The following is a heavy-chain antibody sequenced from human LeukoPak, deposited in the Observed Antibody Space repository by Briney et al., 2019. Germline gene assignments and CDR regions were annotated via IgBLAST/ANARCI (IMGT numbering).Heavy chain of an antibody. D-gene: IGHD1-26*01. CDR3: AKSGSWYYFDY. CDR2: IWYDGSNK. CDR1: GFTFSSYG. J-gene: IGHJ4*02. Sequence: PGGSLRLSCAASGFTFSSYGMHWVRQAPGKGLEGVAVIWYDGSNKYYADSVKGRFTISRDNSKNTLYLQMNSLRAEDTAVYYCAKSGSWYYFDYWGQGTLVTVSS. V-gene: IGHV3-33*06.